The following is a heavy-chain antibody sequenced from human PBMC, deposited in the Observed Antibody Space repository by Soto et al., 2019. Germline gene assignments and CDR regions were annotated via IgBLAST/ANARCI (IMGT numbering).Heavy chain of an antibody. J-gene: IGHJ5*02. V-gene: IGHV4-30-2*01. CDR3: ARANDPDHDYGDYTPEFDP. D-gene: IGHD4-17*01. Sequence: QLQLQESGSGLVKPSQTLSLTCAVSGGSISSGGYSWSWIRQPPGKGLEWIGYIYHSGSTYYNPSLKSRVTISVDRSKNQFSLKLSSVTAADTAVYYCARANDPDHDYGDYTPEFDPWGQGTLVTVSS. CDR1: GGSISSGGYS. CDR2: IYHSGST.